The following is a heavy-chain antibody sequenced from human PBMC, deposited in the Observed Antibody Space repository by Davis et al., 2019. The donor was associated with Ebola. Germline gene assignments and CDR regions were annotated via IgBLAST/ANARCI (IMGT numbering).Heavy chain of an antibody. Sequence: YYWGWIRQAPGKGLEWVSYISSSGSTIYYADSVKGRFTISRDNAKNSLYLQMNSLRAEDTAVYYCARGGYYDSGGFKSRRKYYYGMDVWGQGTTVTVSS. CDR1: YY. CDR3: ARGGYYDSGGFKSRRKYYYGMDV. J-gene: IGHJ6*02. D-gene: IGHD3-22*01. V-gene: IGHV3-11*01. CDR2: ISSSGSTI.